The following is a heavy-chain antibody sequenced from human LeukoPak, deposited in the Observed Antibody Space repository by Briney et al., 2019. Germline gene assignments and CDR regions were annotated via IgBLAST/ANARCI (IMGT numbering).Heavy chain of an antibody. V-gene: IGHV3-23*01. CDR1: GFTFTSYA. CDR3: AKPPGGGSYWGQAIKSEYFQD. D-gene: IGHD1-26*01. J-gene: IGHJ1*01. Sequence: GGSLRLSCAASGFTFTSYAMSWVRQAPGKGLQWVSTINNSGGSTYYADSVKGRFTISRDNSKNTLYLQMNSLTAEDTAVYYWAKPPGGGSYWGQAIKSEYFQDWGQGTLVTVSS. CDR2: INNSGGST.